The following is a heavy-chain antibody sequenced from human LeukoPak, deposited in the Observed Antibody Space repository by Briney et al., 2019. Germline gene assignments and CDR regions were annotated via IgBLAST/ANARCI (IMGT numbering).Heavy chain of an antibody. CDR3: ASSGSYGGDDAFDI. Sequence: GGSLRLSCAASGFTFSDYYMSWIRQAPGKGLEWVSYISSSGSTIYYADSVKGRFTISRDNAKNSLYLQMNSLRAEDTAVYYCASSGSYGGDDAFDIRGQGTMVTVSS. D-gene: IGHD1-26*01. J-gene: IGHJ3*02. CDR1: GFTFSDYY. CDR2: ISSSGSTI. V-gene: IGHV3-11*04.